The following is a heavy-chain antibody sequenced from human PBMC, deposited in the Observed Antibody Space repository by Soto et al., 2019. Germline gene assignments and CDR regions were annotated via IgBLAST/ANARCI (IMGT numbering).Heavy chain of an antibody. CDR3: ARRDGYSGSYFYFDY. D-gene: IGHD1-26*01. J-gene: IGHJ4*02. CDR1: GATISSSSYY. Sequence: PSETLSLTCTVPGATISSSSYYWGWIRQPPGKGLEWIGTIYYTGSTYYNPSLKSRVTISVDTSMNQFSLKLSSVTAADTAVYYCARRDGYSGSYFYFDYWGQGTLVTVSS. V-gene: IGHV4-39*01. CDR2: IYYTGST.